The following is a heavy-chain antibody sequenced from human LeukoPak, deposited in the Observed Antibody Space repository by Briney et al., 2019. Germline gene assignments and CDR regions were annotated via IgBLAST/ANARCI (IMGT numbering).Heavy chain of an antibody. J-gene: IGHJ4*02. CDR2: ISESGDTT. V-gene: IGHV3-23*01. CDR1: GFTFSSYA. D-gene: IGHD1-26*01. Sequence: GGSLRLSCAASGFTFSSYAMNWVRQAPGKGLEWVSSISESGDTTHYADSVKGRVTISRDNSQNTLYLQMNSLRAEDTALYYCAKQWVDCWGQGTLVTVSS. CDR3: AKQWVDC.